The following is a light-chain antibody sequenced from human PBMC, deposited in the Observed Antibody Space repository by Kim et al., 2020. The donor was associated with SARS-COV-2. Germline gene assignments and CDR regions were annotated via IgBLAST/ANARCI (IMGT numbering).Light chain of an antibody. J-gene: IGLJ2*01. CDR3: AAWDDRLYVV. V-gene: IGLV1-44*01. CDR2: TND. CDR1: RSNIESNA. Sequence: PGQRVTISCSGSRSNIESNAVNWYQPLAGTAPNLLIYTNDQRPSGVPDRFSGSKSGTSASLAISGLQSEDEADYYCAAWDDRLYVVFGGGTQLTVL.